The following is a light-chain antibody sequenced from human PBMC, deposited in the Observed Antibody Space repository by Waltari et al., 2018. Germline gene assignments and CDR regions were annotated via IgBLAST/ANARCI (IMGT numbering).Light chain of an antibody. CDR1: QSVDNN. J-gene: IGKJ2*01. V-gene: IGKV3-11*01. Sequence: TVLTQSPAILSLSPGERATLSCRASQSVDNNLAWYQQKPGQGPRRLLYDASNRATGIPARFSGSGSGADFTLTISSLEPEDFAVYYCQQRSSWPPTFGQGTKLEIK. CDR3: QQRSSWPPT. CDR2: DAS.